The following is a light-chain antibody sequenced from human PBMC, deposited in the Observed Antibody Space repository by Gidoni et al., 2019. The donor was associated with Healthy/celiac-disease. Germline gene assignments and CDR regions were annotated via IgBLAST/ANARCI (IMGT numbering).Light chain of an antibody. CDR2: GAS. Sequence: EIVMTQSPATLSVFPGERATLSCRASQSVSSNLAWYQQKPGQAPRLLIYGASTRATGIPARFSGSGSGTEFTLTISSLQSEDFAVYYCQQYNNWPRTFXQXTKVEIK. V-gene: IGKV3-15*01. CDR3: QQYNNWPRT. J-gene: IGKJ1*01. CDR1: QSVSSN.